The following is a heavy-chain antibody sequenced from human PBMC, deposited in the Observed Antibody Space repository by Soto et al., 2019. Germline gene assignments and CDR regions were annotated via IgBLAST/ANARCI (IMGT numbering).Heavy chain of an antibody. D-gene: IGHD3-22*01. Sequence: PSETLSLTCTVSGGSISSYYWSWIRQPPGKGLEWIGYIYYSGSTNYNPSLKSRVTISVDTSKNRLSLKLSSVTAADTAVYYCARDSSGYYDYWGQGTLVTVSS. CDR1: GGSISSYY. J-gene: IGHJ4*02. CDR3: ARDSSGYYDY. CDR2: IYYSGST. V-gene: IGHV4-59*01.